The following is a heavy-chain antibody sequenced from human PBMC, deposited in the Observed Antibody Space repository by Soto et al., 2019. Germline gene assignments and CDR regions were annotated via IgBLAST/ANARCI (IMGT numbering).Heavy chain of an antibody. V-gene: IGHV3-11*01. CDR3: ARDGVLATGPIDY. J-gene: IGHJ4*02. Sequence: QVQLVESGGGLVEPRGSLRLSCAASGFTFSDYYMSWIRQAPGKGLEWLSYISSSGATIYYVDSVKGRFTISRDNAKKSLYLQMDGLRAEDTAVYYCARDGVLATGPIDYWGPGTLVTVSS. CDR1: GFTFSDYY. D-gene: IGHD5-12*01. CDR2: ISSSGATI.